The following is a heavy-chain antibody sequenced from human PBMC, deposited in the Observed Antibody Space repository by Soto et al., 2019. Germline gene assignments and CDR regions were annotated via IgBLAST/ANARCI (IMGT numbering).Heavy chain of an antibody. J-gene: IGHJ3*02. V-gene: IGHV1-58*02. Sequence: SVKVSCKASGFTFTSSAMQWVRQARGQRLEWIGWIVVGSGNTNYAQKFQERVTITRDMSTSTAYMELSSLRSEDTAVYYCAAVPMFYDFWSGYYAFDIWGQGTMVTVSS. D-gene: IGHD3-3*01. CDR3: AAVPMFYDFWSGYYAFDI. CDR1: GFTFTSSA. CDR2: IVVGSGNT.